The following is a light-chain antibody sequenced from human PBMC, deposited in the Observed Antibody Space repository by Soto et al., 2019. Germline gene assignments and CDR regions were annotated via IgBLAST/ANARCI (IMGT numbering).Light chain of an antibody. CDR1: QTISSW. Sequence: DIQMTQSPSTLSGSVGDRVTITCRASQTISSWLAWYQQKPGKAPKLLIYKASTLKSGVPSRFSGSGSGTEFTLTTSSLQPDDFETYYCQKYNSYSEAFGQGTTVDIK. CDR3: QKYNSYSEA. CDR2: KAS. V-gene: IGKV1-5*03. J-gene: IGKJ1*01.